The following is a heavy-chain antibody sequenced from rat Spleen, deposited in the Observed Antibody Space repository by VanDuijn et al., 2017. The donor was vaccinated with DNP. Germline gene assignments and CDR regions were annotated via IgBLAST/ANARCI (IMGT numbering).Heavy chain of an antibody. CDR1: GFTFSDYA. Sequence: EVQLVESGGGLVQPGNSLKLSCAASGFTFSDYAMAWVRQSPKKGLEWVATIIYDGSSTYYRDSVRGRFTISRDNAKSSLYLQMDSLRSEETATYYCTTESTYYGYFDYWGQGVMVPVSS. V-gene: IGHV5S10*01. J-gene: IGHJ2*01. D-gene: IGHD1-9*01. CDR3: TTESTYYGYFDY. CDR2: IIYDGSST.